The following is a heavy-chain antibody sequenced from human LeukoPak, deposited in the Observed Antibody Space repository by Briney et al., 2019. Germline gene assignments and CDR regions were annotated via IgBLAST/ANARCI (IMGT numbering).Heavy chain of an antibody. CDR2: IIGGAGGT. J-gene: IGHJ4*02. CDR3: AKIPPQNTVTTWLDY. D-gene: IGHD4-17*01. Sequence: GGSLRLSCAASGFSFSSHGMSWVRQAPGKGLEWVSGIIGGAGGTYYADSVKGRFTISRDNSKNTLYLQMNSLRAEDTAVYYCAKIPPQNTVTTWLDYWGQGTLVTVSS. CDR1: GFSFSSHG. V-gene: IGHV3-23*01.